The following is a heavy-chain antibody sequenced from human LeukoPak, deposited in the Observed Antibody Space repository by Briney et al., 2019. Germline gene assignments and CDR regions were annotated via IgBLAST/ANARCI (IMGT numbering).Heavy chain of an antibody. D-gene: IGHD3-22*01. CDR1: GFTFDGYA. J-gene: IGHJ4*02. CDR3: AKDMEKKYYYDSSGYYGLIDY. V-gene: IGHV3-43D*03. CDR2: ISWDGGST. Sequence: GGSLRLSCAASGFTFDGYAMHWVRQAPGKGLEWVSLISWDGGSTYYADSVKGRFTISRDNSKNSLYLQMNSLRAEDTALYYCAKDMEKKYYYDSSGYYGLIDYWGQGTLVTVSS.